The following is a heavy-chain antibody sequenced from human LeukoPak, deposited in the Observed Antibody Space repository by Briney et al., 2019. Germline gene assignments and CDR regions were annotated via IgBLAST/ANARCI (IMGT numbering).Heavy chain of an antibody. D-gene: IGHD2-15*01. J-gene: IGHJ4*02. CDR2: IYPGDSDT. Sequence: GESLKISCKGSGYSFTSYWIGWVRQMPGKGLEWMGIIYPGDSDTRYSPSFQGQVTISADKSISTAYMELSRLRSDDTAVYYCARDPGRHFDYWGQGTLVTVSS. V-gene: IGHV5-51*01. CDR1: GYSFTSYW. CDR3: ARDPGRHFDY.